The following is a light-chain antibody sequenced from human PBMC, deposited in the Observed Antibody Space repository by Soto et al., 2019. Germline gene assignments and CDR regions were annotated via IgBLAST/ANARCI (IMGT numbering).Light chain of an antibody. J-gene: IGKJ5*01. Sequence: EIVLTQSPATLSLSPGERATLSCRASQSVSSSYLAWYQQKPGQAPRLLIYGASSRATGIPDRFSGSGSGTDFTLTISRLEPEDFAVYYCQQYNKWPPITFGQGTRLEIK. CDR2: GAS. CDR1: QSVSSSY. V-gene: IGKV3-20*01. CDR3: QQYNKWPPIT.